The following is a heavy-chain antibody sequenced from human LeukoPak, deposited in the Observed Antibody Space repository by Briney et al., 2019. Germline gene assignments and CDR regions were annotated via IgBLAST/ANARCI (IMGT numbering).Heavy chain of an antibody. V-gene: IGHV7-4-1*02. CDR2: INTNTGNP. CDR3: ARDHHSLPIVVVPAAEFDP. Sequence: ASVKVSCKASGYTFTSYAMNWVRQAPGQGLEWMGWINTNTGNPTYAQGFTGRFVFSLDTSVSTAYLQISSLKAEDTAVYYCARDHHSLPIVVVPAAEFDPWGQETLVPVSS. CDR1: GYTFTSYA. J-gene: IGHJ5*02. D-gene: IGHD2-2*01.